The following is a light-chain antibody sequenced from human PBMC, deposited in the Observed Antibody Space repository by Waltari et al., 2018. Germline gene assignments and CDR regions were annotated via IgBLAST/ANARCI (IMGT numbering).Light chain of an antibody. J-gene: IGLJ3*02. CDR3: QSYDTSLSVV. V-gene: IGLV1-40*01. CDR1: GSNIGAGYA. Sequence: QSVLTQPPSVSGAPGQRVTISSTGSGSNIGAGYAVHWYQQPPRAAPKLLIYGSSTRPLGVPDRFFGSTSGTSASLAITGLQAEDEADYYCQSYDTSLSVVFGGGTKLTVL. CDR2: GSS.